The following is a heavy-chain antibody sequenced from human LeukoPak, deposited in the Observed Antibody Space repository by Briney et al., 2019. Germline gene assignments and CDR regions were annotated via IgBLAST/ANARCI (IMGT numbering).Heavy chain of an antibody. CDR1: GGTFSSYA. CDR2: IIPIFGTA. CDR3: ARTAVGRKMYYDILTGYYSYYFDY. Sequence: SVKVSCKASGGTFSSYAISWVRQAPGQGLEWMGGIIPIFGTANYAQKFQGRVTITTDESTSTAYMELSSLRSEDTAVYYCARTAVGRKMYYDILTGYYSYYFDYWGQGTLVTVSS. V-gene: IGHV1-69*05. J-gene: IGHJ4*02. D-gene: IGHD3-9*01.